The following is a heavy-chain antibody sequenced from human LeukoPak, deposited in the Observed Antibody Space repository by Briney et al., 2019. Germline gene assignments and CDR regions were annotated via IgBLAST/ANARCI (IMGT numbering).Heavy chain of an antibody. Sequence: GESLKISCKGSGYSFTSYWIGWVHQMPGKGLEWMGIIYPGDSDTRYSPSFQGQVTISADKSISTAYLQWSSLKASDTAMYYCARHDNGGMVRGVIPADALDIWGQGTMVTVSS. D-gene: IGHD3-10*01. CDR1: GYSFTSYW. CDR2: IYPGDSDT. J-gene: IGHJ3*02. V-gene: IGHV5-51*07. CDR3: ARHDNGGMVRGVIPADALDI.